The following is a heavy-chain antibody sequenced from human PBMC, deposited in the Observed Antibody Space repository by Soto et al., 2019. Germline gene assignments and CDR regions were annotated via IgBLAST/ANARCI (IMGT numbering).Heavy chain of an antibody. CDR2: FYNGGTT. Sequence: SETLSLTCTVSGGSISTYYWIWIRQPPGKGLEWIGVFYNGGTTNYSPSLKSRVTISVDTSKNQFSLKLSSVTAADTAVYYCARHLRYCSGGSCYNHAFDIWGQGTMVTVSS. CDR3: ARHLRYCSGGSCYNHAFDI. J-gene: IGHJ3*02. CDR1: GGSISTYY. V-gene: IGHV4-59*08. D-gene: IGHD2-15*01.